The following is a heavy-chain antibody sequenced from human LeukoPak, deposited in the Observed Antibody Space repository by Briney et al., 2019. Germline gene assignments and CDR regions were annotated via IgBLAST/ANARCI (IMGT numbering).Heavy chain of an antibody. CDR1: GFTFSSYA. J-gene: IGHJ5*02. CDR2: IGAGGTFT. D-gene: IGHD3-9*01. Sequence: GGSLRLSCTASGFTFSSYAMNWVRQAPGKGLEWVSGIGAGGTFTYYADSVKGRFTISRDNSKSTLFLQMNSLRVEDTAAYFCARESGRGGYDIGLWGQGTLVTVSS. V-gene: IGHV3-23*01. CDR3: ARESGRGGYDIGL.